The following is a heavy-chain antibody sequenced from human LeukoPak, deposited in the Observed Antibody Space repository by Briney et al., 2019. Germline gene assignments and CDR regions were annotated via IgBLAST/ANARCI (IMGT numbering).Heavy chain of an antibody. J-gene: IGHJ4*02. CDR2: IKEDGSAK. CDR3: ARDYYGSGSYFDY. Sequence: GGSLRLSYVASRFAFSSYWMAWVRQAPGKGLEWVANIKEDGSAKSYVDSVKGRFTISRDNAKNSLYLQLNSLRAEDTAVYYCARDYYGSGSYFDYWGQGALVTVSS. CDR1: RFAFSSYW. D-gene: IGHD3-10*01. V-gene: IGHV3-7*05.